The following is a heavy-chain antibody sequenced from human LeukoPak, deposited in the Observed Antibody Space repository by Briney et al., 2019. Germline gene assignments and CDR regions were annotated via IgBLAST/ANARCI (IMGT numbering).Heavy chain of an antibody. D-gene: IGHD4-23*01. J-gene: IGHJ4*02. V-gene: IGHV1-46*01. CDR2: INPSGGST. Sequence: ASVKVSCKASGYTFTSYYMYWVRQAPGQGLEWMGIINPSGGSTSYAQKFQGRVTMTRDTSTSTVYMELSSLRSEDTAVYYCAREDYGGPFDYWGQGTLVTVSS. CDR1: GYTFTSYY. CDR3: AREDYGGPFDY.